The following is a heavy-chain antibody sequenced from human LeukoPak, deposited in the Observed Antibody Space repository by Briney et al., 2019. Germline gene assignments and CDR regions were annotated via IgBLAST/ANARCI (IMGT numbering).Heavy chain of an antibody. J-gene: IGHJ4*02. CDR3: AKRGMTTIKEGFDY. Sequence: GGSLRLSCTDSGFRLSDYAMNWVRQAPGKGLEWVSTVSVSSRSGYRDYADSVKGRFTISRDNSKNTLYLQMNSLRAEDTAIYYCAKRGMTTIKEGFDYWGQGTLVTVSS. D-gene: IGHD5-24*01. CDR1: GFRLSDYA. V-gene: IGHV3-23*01. CDR2: VSVSSRSGYR.